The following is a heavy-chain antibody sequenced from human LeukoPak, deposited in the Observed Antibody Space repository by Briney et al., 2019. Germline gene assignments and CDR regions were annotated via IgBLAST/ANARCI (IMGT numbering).Heavy chain of an antibody. CDR2: INPNSGGT. CDR1: GYTFTGYY. CDR3: ARDPRSFYYVNAFDI. V-gene: IGHV1-2*02. Sequence: KPGASVKVSCKASGYTFTGYYMHWVRQAPGQGLEWMGWINPNSGGTNYAQKFQGRVTMTRDTSISTAYMELSRLRSDDTAVYYCARDPRSFYYVNAFDIWGQGTMVTVSS. D-gene: IGHD3-16*01. J-gene: IGHJ3*02.